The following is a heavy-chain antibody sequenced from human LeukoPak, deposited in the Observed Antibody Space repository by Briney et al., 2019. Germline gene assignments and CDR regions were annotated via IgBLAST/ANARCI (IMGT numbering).Heavy chain of an antibody. V-gene: IGHV3-74*01. CDR2: ISSDGSST. CDR1: GFTFSTYW. J-gene: IGHJ4*02. CDR3: ARAGCIPCGPDY. D-gene: IGHD2-8*01. Sequence: GGSLRLSCAASGFTFSTYWMHWVRQAPGKGLVWVSRISSDGSSTTYADSVKGRFTISRDNAQNTLYLQMNSLRAEDTAIYYCARAGCIPCGPDYWGQGTLVTVSS.